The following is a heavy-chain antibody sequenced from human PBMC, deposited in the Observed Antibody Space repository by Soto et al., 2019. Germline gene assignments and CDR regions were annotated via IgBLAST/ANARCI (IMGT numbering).Heavy chain of an antibody. Sequence: PSETLSLTCTVSGGSISSGGYYWSWIRQHPGKGLEWIGYIYYSGSTYYNPSLKSRVTISVDTSKNQFSLKLSSVTAADTAVYYCARQRESYCSPTNDSGGSCYSGVIWFDPWGQGTLVTVSS. CDR1: GGSISSGGYY. CDR2: IYYSGST. J-gene: IGHJ5*02. D-gene: IGHD2-15*01. CDR3: ARQRESYCSPTNDSGGSCYSGVIWFDP. V-gene: IGHV4-31*03.